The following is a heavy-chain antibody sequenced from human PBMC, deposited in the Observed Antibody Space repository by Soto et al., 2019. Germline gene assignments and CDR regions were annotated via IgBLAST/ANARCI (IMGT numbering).Heavy chain of an antibody. CDR2: IIPIFGTA. V-gene: IGHV1-69*13. D-gene: IGHD6-13*01. CDR1: GGTFSSYA. Sequence: GASVKVSCKASGGTFSSYAISWVRQAPGQGLEWMGGIIPIFGTANYAQKFQGRVTITADESTSTAYMELSSLRSEDTAVYYCARDGGGRYSSSWYRVARMDVWGQGTTVTVSS. J-gene: IGHJ6*02. CDR3: ARDGGGRYSSSWYRVARMDV.